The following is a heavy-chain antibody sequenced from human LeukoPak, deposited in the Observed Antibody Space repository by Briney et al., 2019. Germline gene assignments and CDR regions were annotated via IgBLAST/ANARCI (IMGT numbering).Heavy chain of an antibody. D-gene: IGHD6-13*01. J-gene: IGHJ4*02. Sequence: GGSLRLSCAASGFTFSSYGMHWVRQAPGKGLEWVAFIRYDGSNKYYADSVKGRFTISRDNSKNTLYLQMNSLRAEDTAVYYCAKDPKGIAAAGTKKGSYWGQGTLVTVSS. CDR3: AKDPKGIAAAGTKKGSY. CDR1: GFTFSSYG. CDR2: IRYDGSNK. V-gene: IGHV3-30*02.